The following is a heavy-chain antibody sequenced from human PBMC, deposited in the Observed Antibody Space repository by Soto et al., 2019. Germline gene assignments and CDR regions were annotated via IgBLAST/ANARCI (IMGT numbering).Heavy chain of an antibody. D-gene: IGHD2-2*02. CDR1: GYSFTSYW. V-gene: IGHV5-10-1*01. Sequence: PXESLKICFKGSGYSFTSYWISWVRQMPGKGLEWMGRIDPSDSYTNYSPSFQGHVTISADKSISTAYLQWSSLKASDTAMYYCARHRYTTQGWFDPWGQGTLVTVSS. J-gene: IGHJ5*02. CDR3: ARHRYTTQGWFDP. CDR2: IDPSDSYT.